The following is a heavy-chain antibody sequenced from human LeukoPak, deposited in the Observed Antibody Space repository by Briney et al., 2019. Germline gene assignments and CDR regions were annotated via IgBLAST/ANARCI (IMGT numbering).Heavy chain of an antibody. CDR2: VRDNGEN. CDR3: ARQPANTAAFDI. Sequence: GSLRLSCAASGFTFSSYSMNWVRQAPGKGLEWIAYVRDNGENNYNPSLKSRVAISVDTANNQISLRLNFVTAADTAIYYCARQPANTAAFDIWGLGTMVTVSS. V-gene: IGHV4-59*08. J-gene: IGHJ3*02. CDR1: GFTFSSYS. D-gene: IGHD5-18*01.